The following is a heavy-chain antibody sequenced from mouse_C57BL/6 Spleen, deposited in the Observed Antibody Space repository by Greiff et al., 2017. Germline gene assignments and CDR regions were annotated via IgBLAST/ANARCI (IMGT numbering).Heavy chain of an antibody. CDR3: ARQNYSNDPYFDY. CDR2: ISSGGSYT. CDR1: GFTFSSYG. D-gene: IGHD2-12*01. V-gene: IGHV5-6*01. J-gene: IGHJ2*01. Sequence: EVQLVESGGDLVKPGASLKLSCAASGFTFSSYGMSWVRQTPDKRLEWVATISSGGSYTYYPNSVKGRFTISRDNAKNTLYLQMSSLTSEDTAMYYCARQNYSNDPYFDYWGQGTTLTFSS.